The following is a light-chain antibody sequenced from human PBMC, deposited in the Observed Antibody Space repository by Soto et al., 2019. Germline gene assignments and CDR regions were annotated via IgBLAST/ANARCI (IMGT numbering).Light chain of an antibody. J-gene: IGKJ1*01. CDR2: KAS. CDR1: QSISSW. CDR3: QQYYTYPWT. V-gene: IGKV1-5*03. Sequence: DIQMTQSPSILSASVGDRVTITCRASQSISSWLAWYQQKPGKAPNLLIHKASHLESGVPSRFSGSGSGTQFTLTISSLQPDDFATYYCQQYYTYPWTFGQGTKVDIK.